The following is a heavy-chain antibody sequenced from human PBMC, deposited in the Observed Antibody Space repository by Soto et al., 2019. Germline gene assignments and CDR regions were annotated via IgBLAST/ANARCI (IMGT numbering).Heavy chain of an antibody. J-gene: IGHJ5*02. CDR1: GGSISSGGYY. CDR3: ARAPYSNYVWFDP. D-gene: IGHD4-4*01. CDR2: IYYSGST. Sequence: HSETLSLTCTVSGGSISSGGYYWSWIRQHPGKGLEWIGYIYYSGSTYYNPSLKSRVTISVDTSKNQFSLKLSSVTVADTAVYYCARAPYSNYVWFDPWGQGTLVTVSS. V-gene: IGHV4-31*03.